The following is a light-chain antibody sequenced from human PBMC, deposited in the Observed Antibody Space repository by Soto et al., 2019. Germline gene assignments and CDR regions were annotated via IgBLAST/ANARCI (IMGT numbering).Light chain of an antibody. Sequence: DVQMTQSPSTLSASVGDRVTVTCRASQNVSPWLAWYQQKPGRAPNLLIYDASTLESGVPSRFSGSGTGTEFTLTISSLQRDDFPTYYCQQYNSYSTFGQGSKVDIK. V-gene: IGKV1-5*01. CDR3: QQYNSYST. CDR1: QNVSPW. CDR2: DAS. J-gene: IGKJ1*01.